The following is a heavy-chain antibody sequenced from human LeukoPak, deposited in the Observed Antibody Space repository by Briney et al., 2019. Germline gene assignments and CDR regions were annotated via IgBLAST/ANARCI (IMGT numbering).Heavy chain of an antibody. Sequence: PGGSLRLSCSAAGFIFSRHAMHWVRQAPGKGLEYVSTINDDGGLTYYADSVKGGFTISRDNSKNTLYLQMNNLRPEDTAVYHCLKGGWATIGPPKDWGQGTLVSVSS. V-gene: IGHV3-64D*08. J-gene: IGHJ4*02. D-gene: IGHD5-24*01. CDR2: INDDGGLT. CDR3: LKGGWATIGPPKD. CDR1: GFIFSRHA.